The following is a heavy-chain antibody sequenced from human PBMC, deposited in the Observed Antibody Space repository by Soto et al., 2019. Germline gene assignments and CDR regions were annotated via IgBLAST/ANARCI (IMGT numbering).Heavy chain of an antibody. V-gene: IGHV3-43*01. Sequence: GGSLRLSCAVSGFTFDDHSIHWVRQIPWKGLEWVSLITWDGGSTFYADSVKGRFTISRDNSKNSLYLQMNSLRTEDSALYYCAKEKDRIFDYWGQGTLVTVYS. J-gene: IGHJ4*02. D-gene: IGHD3-10*01. CDR1: GFTFDDHS. CDR3: AKEKDRIFDY. CDR2: ITWDGGST.